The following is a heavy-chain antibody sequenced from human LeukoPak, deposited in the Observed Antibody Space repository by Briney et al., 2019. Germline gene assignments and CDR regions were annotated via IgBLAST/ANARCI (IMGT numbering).Heavy chain of an antibody. Sequence: GGTLRLSCAASGFTFSSYAMSCGPHAPGEGLECVSAISGSGGSTYYAESVKGRFTISRDNSKNTLYLQMNSLRAEDTAVYYCANFQYGYFGYWGQGTLVTVSS. V-gene: IGHV3-23*01. CDR3: ANFQYGYFGY. J-gene: IGHJ4*02. CDR2: ISGSGGST. D-gene: IGHD3-10*01. CDR1: GFTFSSYA.